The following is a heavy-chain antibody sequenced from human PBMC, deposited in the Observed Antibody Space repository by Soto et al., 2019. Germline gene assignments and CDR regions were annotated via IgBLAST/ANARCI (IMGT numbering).Heavy chain of an antibody. V-gene: IGHV1-69*13. J-gene: IGHJ4*02. D-gene: IGHD3-3*02. CDR1: GGTFSSYA. Sequence: ASVKVSCKASGGTFSSYAISWVRQAPGQGLEWMGGIIPIFGTANYAQKFQGRVTITADESTSTAYMELSSLRSEDTAVYYCARYKDFALVGASGFDYWGQGTLVTVSS. CDR2: IIPIFGTA. CDR3: ARYKDFALVGASGFDY.